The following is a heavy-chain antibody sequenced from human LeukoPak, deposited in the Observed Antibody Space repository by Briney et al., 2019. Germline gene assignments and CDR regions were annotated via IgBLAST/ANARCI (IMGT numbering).Heavy chain of an antibody. V-gene: IGHV4-61*02. CDR1: GGSISSGSYY. J-gene: IGHJ4*02. D-gene: IGHD5-18*01. CDR2: IYTSGST. CDR3: ARVNGYLFDY. Sequence: SETLSLTCTVSGGSISSGSYYWSWIRQPAGKGLEWIGRIYTSGSTNYNPSLKSRVTISVDTSKNQFSLKLSSVTAADTAMYYCARVNGYLFDYWGQGTLVTVSS.